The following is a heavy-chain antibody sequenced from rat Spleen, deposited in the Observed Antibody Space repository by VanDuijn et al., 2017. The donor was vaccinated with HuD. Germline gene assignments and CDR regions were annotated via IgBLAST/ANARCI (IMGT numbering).Heavy chain of an antibody. D-gene: IGHD1-5*01. CDR2: INNAGST. V-gene: IGHV3-3*01. CDR3: AAGRYNWNWFAY. CDR1: DYSITSSYR. J-gene: IGHJ3*01. Sequence: EVRLQESGPGLVKPSQTLSLTCSVTDYSITSSYRWNWIRKFPGNKLEWMGYINNAGSTNYNPSLKSRISITRDTSKNQFFLQVNSVTTEDTATYYCAAGRYNWNWFAYWGQGTLVTVSS.